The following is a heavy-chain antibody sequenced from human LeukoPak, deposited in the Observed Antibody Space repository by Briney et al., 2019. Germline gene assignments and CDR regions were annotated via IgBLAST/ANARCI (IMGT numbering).Heavy chain of an antibody. D-gene: IGHD4-17*01. J-gene: IGHJ4*02. Sequence: GGSLRLCCVASEFNARYTYMTWVRQAPGKGLEWISVIYRGGYTDYADSVKGRFTISSDNPKRTLYLQMNSLSAEDTATYYCAIGSTVFHARRWGQGTRVTVSS. CDR2: IYRGGYT. CDR1: EFNARYTY. CDR3: AIGSTVFHARR. V-gene: IGHV3-53*01.